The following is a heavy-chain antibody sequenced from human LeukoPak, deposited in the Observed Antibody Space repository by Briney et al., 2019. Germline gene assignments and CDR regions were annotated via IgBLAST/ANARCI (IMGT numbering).Heavy chain of an antibody. CDR2: ISSSSSTI. J-gene: IGHJ4*02. CDR1: GFTFSSYS. V-gene: IGHV3-48*01. D-gene: IGHD6-6*01. Sequence: GGSLRLSCAASGFTFSSYSMNWVRQAPGKGLEWVSYISSSSSTIYYADSVKGRFTISRDNAKNSLYLQMNSLRAEDTAVYYCARVPSSKHSSSSLIDYWGQGTLVTVSS. CDR3: ARVPSSKHSSSSLIDY.